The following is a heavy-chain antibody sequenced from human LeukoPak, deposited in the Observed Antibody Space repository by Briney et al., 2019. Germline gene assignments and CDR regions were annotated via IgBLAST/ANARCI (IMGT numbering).Heavy chain of an antibody. CDR1: GYTLTELS. D-gene: IGHD3-16*02. Sequence: ASVKVSCKVSGYTLTELSMHWVRQAPGKGLEWMGWMNPDSSNTGYAQKFQGRVTMTRNTSISTAYMELSSLRSEDTAVYYCARGPQKAYDIVSGSYRYHFDYWGQGTLVTVSS. J-gene: IGHJ4*02. CDR2: MNPDSSNT. V-gene: IGHV1-8*01. CDR3: ARGPQKAYDIVSGSYRYHFDY.